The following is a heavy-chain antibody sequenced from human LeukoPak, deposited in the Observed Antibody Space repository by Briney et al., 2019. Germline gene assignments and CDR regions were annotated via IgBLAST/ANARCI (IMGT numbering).Heavy chain of an antibody. CDR3: ARQIGFITMVRGVTAEYFQH. Sequence: PSETLSLTCTVSGGSISSSSYYWGWIRQPPGKGLEWIGSIYYSGSTYYNPSLKSRVTISVDTSKNQFSLKLSSVTAADTAVYYCARQIGFITMVRGVTAEYFQHWGQGILVTVSS. CDR2: IYYSGST. CDR1: GGSISSSSYY. V-gene: IGHV4-39*01. J-gene: IGHJ1*01. D-gene: IGHD3-10*01.